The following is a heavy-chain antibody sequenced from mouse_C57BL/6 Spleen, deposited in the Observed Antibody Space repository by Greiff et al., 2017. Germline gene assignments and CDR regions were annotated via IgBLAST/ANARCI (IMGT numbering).Heavy chain of an antibody. D-gene: IGHD2-3*01. CDR3: ATPSLFYDGHYSAMDY. Sequence: QVQLQQPGAELVRPGSSVKLSCKASGYTFTSYWMHWVKQRPIQGLEWIGNIDPSDSETHYNQKFKDKATLTVDKSSSTAYMQLSSLTSEDSAVYYWATPSLFYDGHYSAMDYGGQGTSVTVSA. J-gene: IGHJ4*01. CDR2: IDPSDSET. CDR1: GYTFTSYW. V-gene: IGHV1-52*01.